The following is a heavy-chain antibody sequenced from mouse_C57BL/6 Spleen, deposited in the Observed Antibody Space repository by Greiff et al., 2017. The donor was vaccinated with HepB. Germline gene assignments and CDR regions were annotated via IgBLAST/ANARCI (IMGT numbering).Heavy chain of an antibody. Sequence: EVKLQESGTVLARPGASVKMSCKTSGYTFTSYWMHWVKQRPGQGLEWIGAIYPGNSDTSYNQKFKGKAKLTAVTSASTAYMELSSLTNEGSAVYYGTRPYGSSSRYFDVWGTGTTVTVSS. V-gene: IGHV1-5*01. CDR1: GYTFTSYW. CDR2: IYPGNSDT. D-gene: IGHD1-1*01. CDR3: TRPYGSSSRYFDV. J-gene: IGHJ1*03.